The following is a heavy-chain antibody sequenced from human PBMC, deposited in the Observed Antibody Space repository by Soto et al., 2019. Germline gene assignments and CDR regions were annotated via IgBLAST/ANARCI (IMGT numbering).Heavy chain of an antibody. CDR2: IDPSDSYT. CDR1: GYSFTSYW. J-gene: IGHJ4*02. Sequence: GESLEISCQVSGYSFTSYWIILVRRLPGKGLEWMGRIDPSDSYTNYSPSFQGHVTISADKSISTAYLQWSSLKASDTAMYYCATTYSSSRYYFDYWGQGTLVNVSA. D-gene: IGHD6-6*01. CDR3: ATTYSSSRYYFDY. V-gene: IGHV5-10-1*01.